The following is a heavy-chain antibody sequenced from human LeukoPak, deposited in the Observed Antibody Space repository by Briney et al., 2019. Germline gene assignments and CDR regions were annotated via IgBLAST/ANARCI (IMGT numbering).Heavy chain of an antibody. D-gene: IGHD6-19*01. V-gene: IGHV3-7*01. CDR3: AREYAAVAGTPFDY. J-gene: IGHJ4*02. Sequence: GGSLRLSCAASGFTFSSYGMNWFRQAPGKGLEWVATIKKDGSEQYYVDSVKGRFTTSRDNAKKSLYLQMNSLRAEDTAVYYCAREYAAVAGTPFDYWGQGTLVTVSS. CDR2: IKKDGSEQ. CDR1: GFTFSSYG.